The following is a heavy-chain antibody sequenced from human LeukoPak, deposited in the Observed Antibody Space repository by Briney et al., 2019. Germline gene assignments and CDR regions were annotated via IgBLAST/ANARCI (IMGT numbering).Heavy chain of an antibody. D-gene: IGHD4-17*01. CDR1: GGSFSGYY. CDR3: ARGPTPSGY. CDR2: INHSGGT. J-gene: IGHJ4*02. Sequence: SETLSLTCAVYGGSFSGYYWSWIRQPPGKGLEWIGEINHSGGTNYNPSLKSRVTISVDTSKNQFSLKLSSVTAADTAVYYCARGPTPSGYWGQGTLVTVSS. V-gene: IGHV4-34*01.